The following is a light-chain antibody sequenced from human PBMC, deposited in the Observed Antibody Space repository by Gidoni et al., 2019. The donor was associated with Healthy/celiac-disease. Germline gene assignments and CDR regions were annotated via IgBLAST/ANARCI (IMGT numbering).Light chain of an antibody. CDR2: QDS. V-gene: IGLV3-1*01. CDR3: QAWDSSTWV. Sequence: TGSITCSGDKSGDKYACWYQQKPGQSPVLVIYQDSKRPSGIPERFSGSNSGNTATLTISGTQAMDEADYYCQAWDSSTWVFGGGTKLTVL. CDR1: KSGDKY. J-gene: IGLJ3*02.